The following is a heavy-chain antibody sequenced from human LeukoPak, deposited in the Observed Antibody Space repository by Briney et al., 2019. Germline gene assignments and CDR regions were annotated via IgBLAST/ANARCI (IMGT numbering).Heavy chain of an antibody. CDR1: GYTLTELS. D-gene: IGHD1-26*01. CDR3: ATAGSYVLAFDI. CDR2: FYPEDGET. J-gene: IGHJ3*02. Sequence: AXVKVSCKVSGYTLTELSMHWVRQAPGKGLEWMGGFYPEDGETIYAQKFQGRVTMTEDTSTDTAYMELSSLRSEDTAVYYCATAGSYVLAFDIWGQGTMVTVSS. V-gene: IGHV1-24*01.